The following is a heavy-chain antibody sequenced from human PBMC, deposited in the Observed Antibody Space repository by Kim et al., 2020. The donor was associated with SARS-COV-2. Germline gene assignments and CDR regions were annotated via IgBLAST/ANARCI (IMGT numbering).Heavy chain of an antibody. V-gene: IGHV4-39*07. CDR2: IYYSGST. CDR3: ARTATHITPNNWFDP. D-gene: IGHD3-3*01. Sequence: SETLSLTCTVSGGSISSSSYYWGWIRQPPGKGLEWIGSIYYSGSTYYNPSLKSRVTISVDTSKNQFSLKLSSVTAADTAVYYCARTATHITPNNWFDPWGQGTLVTVSS. J-gene: IGHJ5*02. CDR1: GGSISSSSYY.